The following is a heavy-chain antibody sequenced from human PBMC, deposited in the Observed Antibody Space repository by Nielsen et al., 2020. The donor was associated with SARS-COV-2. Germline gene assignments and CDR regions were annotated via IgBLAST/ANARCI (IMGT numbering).Heavy chain of an antibody. J-gene: IGHJ3*02. V-gene: IGHV2-5*01. CDR1: GFSLSTSAVG. CDR2: IYWNDDM. D-gene: IGHD2-21*01. Sequence: SGPTLVKPTQTLTHTCTFSGFSLSTSAVGVGWIRQPPGKALEWLAVIYWNDDMRYSPSLRSRLTITKDTPKNQVDLSMTNMDPVDTATYYCAHVSKLYCGGDCETFDIWGQGTMVTVSS. CDR3: AHVSKLYCGGDCETFDI.